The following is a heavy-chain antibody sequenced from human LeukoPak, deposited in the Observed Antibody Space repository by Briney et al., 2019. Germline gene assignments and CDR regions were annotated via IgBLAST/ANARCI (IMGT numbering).Heavy chain of an antibody. CDR1: GYSFTSYW. CDR3: ARRSISLIHFDF. CDR2: IHPGDSDT. D-gene: IGHD6-6*01. Sequence: GESLKISCKGSGYSFTSYWIGWVRQMPGKGPEWMGSIHPGDSDTTYSPSSEGQVTISADKSISTAYLQWRSLKASDTAMYYCARRSISLIHFDFWGQGTPVAVSS. J-gene: IGHJ5*01. V-gene: IGHV5-51*01.